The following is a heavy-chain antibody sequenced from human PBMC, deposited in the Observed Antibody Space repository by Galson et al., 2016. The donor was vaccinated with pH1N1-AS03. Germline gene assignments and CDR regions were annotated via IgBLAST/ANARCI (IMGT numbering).Heavy chain of an antibody. J-gene: IGHJ6*02. D-gene: IGHD3-10*01. CDR2: SGTAGDT. CDR1: GFTFSSHD. V-gene: IGHV3-13*01. Sequence: CAGAGFTFSSHDMCWVRQPPGKGLEWVSASGTAGDTYYAGSVKGRFTISRENAKNSLYLQMNSLRAGDTAVYYCARGKEGYFYGMDVWGQGTTVTVSS. CDR3: ARGKEGYFYGMDV.